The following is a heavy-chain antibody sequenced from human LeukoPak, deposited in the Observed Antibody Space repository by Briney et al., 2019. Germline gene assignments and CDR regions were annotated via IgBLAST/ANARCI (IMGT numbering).Heavy chain of an antibody. J-gene: IGHJ4*02. Sequence: GRCLRLSCAASGFTFDDNGMSWVRQAPGKGLEWVSNINWKGTGTDYADSVKGRFTISRDNAKNSQYLQMNSLRAEDTALYYCARDLKTYFDFWDWGQGTLVTVSS. CDR3: ARDLKTYFDFWD. CDR2: INWKGTGT. D-gene: IGHD3-3*01. CDR1: GFTFDDNG. V-gene: IGHV3-20*04.